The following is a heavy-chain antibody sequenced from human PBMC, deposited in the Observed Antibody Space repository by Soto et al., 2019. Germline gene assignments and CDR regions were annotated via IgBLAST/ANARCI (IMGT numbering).Heavy chain of an antibody. V-gene: IGHV4-34*01. Sequence: PSETLSLTCAVYGGSFSGYYWSWIRQPPGKGLEWIGEINHSGSTNYNPSLKSRVTISVDTSKNQFSLKLSSVTAADTAVYYCATPSGNIPIDYWGQGTLVTVSS. CDR3: ATPSGNIPIDY. CDR1: GGSFSGYY. J-gene: IGHJ4*02. D-gene: IGHD2-21*01. CDR2: INHSGST.